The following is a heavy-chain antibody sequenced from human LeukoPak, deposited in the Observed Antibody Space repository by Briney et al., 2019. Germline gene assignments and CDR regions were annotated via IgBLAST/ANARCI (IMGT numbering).Heavy chain of an antibody. D-gene: IGHD3-10*01. CDR2: INAGNGNK. J-gene: IGHJ5*02. CDR1: GYTFASYA. CDR3: ARGREFGYWFDP. Sequence: ASVKVSCKASGYTFASYAMHWVRQAPGQRLEWMGWINAGNGNKKYSQEFQGRVTITRDTSASTAYMELSSLRSEDMPVYYCARGREFGYWFDPWGQGTLVTVSS. V-gene: IGHV1-3*03.